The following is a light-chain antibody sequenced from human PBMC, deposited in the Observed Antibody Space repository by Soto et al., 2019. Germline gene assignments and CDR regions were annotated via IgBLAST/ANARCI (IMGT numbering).Light chain of an antibody. CDR2: DTS. Sequence: QAVVTQEPSLTVSPGGTVTLTCGSSTGAVTSGHYPYWFQQKPGQAPRTLIYDTSNKHSWTPARFSGSLLGGKAALTLSGAQPEDEAEYYCLLSYIGPWVVFGGGTKLTVL. CDR1: TGAVTSGHY. V-gene: IGLV7-46*01. CDR3: LLSYIGPWVV. J-gene: IGLJ2*01.